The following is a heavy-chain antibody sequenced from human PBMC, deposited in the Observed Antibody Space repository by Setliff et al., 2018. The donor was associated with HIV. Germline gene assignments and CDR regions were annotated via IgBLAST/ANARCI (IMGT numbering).Heavy chain of an antibody. CDR3: ATAGGRSWFDP. J-gene: IGHJ5*02. D-gene: IGHD3-16*01. Sequence: ASVQVSCKTSGYTFDAKYIHWARQAPGQGLEWMGWINPNSGGTNYARKFQGRVTMTRDTSISPAYMELNSLRSDDTAVYYCATAGGRSWFDPWGPGTLVTVPQ. CDR1: GYTFDAKY. CDR2: INPNSGGT. V-gene: IGHV1-2*02.